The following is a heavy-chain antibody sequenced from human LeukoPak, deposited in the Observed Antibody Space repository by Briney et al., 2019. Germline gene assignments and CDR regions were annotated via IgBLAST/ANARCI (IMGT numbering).Heavy chain of an antibody. Sequence: PGRSLRLSCAASGFTFSSYAVHWVRQAPGKGLEWVAVISDDGSKRYYADSLKGRFTIYRDNSKNTLYLQMNSLRGEDTAVYYCARERIASTGTGWFDPWGQGTLLTVSS. CDR2: ISDDGSKR. J-gene: IGHJ5*02. D-gene: IGHD6-13*01. V-gene: IGHV3-30*04. CDR1: GFTFSSYA. CDR3: ARERIASTGTGWFDP.